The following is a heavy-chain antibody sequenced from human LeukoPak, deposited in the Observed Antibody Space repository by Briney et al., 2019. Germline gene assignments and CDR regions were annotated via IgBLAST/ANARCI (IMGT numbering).Heavy chain of an antibody. J-gene: IGHJ4*02. D-gene: IGHD1-26*01. CDR1: GFTFSTQA. CDR2: INSGGGT. Sequence: GGSLRLSCAASGFTFSTQAMTWVRQAPGKGLEWVSTINSGGGTYYADSVKGRFTISRDNSKSTLYLQMNSLRVEDTAEYYCAKGWEFGYWGQGTLVSVSS. V-gene: IGHV3-23*01. CDR3: AKGWEFGY.